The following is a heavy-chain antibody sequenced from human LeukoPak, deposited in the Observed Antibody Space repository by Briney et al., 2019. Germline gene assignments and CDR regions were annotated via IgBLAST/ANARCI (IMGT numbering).Heavy chain of an antibody. Sequence: GGSLTLSCAASGFTFSTYNMNWVRQAPGKGLEWVSSISSSSSYIYYADSLKGRFTISRDNAKNSLYLQMNSLRAEDTAVYYCARDFLTGYASQPYPPYYYYDMDVWGQGTTVTVSS. V-gene: IGHV3-21*01. CDR2: ISSSSSYI. J-gene: IGHJ6*02. D-gene: IGHD3-9*01. CDR3: ARDFLTGYASQPYPPYYYYDMDV. CDR1: GFTFSTYN.